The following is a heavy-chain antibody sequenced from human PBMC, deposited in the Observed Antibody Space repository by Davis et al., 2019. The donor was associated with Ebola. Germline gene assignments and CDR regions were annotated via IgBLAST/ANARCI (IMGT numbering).Heavy chain of an antibody. J-gene: IGHJ4*02. V-gene: IGHV1-8*01. CDR2: MNPNSGNT. Sequence: AASVKVSCKASGYTFTSYDINWVRQATGQGLEWMGWMNPNSGNTGYAQKFQGRITMTRNISISTAYMKLSSLRSEDTAVYYCANLDYGDNSGFDYWGQGTLVTVSS. D-gene: IGHD4-23*01. CDR1: GYTFTSYD. CDR3: ANLDYGDNSGFDY.